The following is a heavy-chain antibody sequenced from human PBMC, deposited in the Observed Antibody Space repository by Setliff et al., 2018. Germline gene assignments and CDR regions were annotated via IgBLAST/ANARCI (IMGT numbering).Heavy chain of an antibody. CDR3: ARGGEGALGIPYYGMDV. CDR2: IYYSGST. J-gene: IGHJ6*02. CDR1: GGSISSGDYY. V-gene: IGHV4-30-4*08. Sequence: PSETLSLTCTVSGGSISSGDYYWSWIRQPPGKGLEWIGYIYYSGSTYYNPSLESRVTISVDTSKNQFSLKLSSVTAADTAVYYCARGGEGALGIPYYGMDVWGQGTTVTVSS. D-gene: IGHD2-21*01.